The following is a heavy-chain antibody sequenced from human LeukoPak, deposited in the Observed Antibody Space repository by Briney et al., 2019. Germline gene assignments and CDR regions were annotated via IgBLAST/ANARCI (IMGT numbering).Heavy chain of an antibody. CDR3: ARKKVEPDRYFDY. Sequence: GASVKVSCKASGYTFTTYTINWVRQAPGQGLEWMGWINTNTGNPMYAQGFTGRFVFSLDTSVSTVYLQISSLKAEDTAVYYCARKKVEPDRYFDYWGQGSLVTVSS. J-gene: IGHJ4*02. D-gene: IGHD1-14*01. CDR1: GYTFTTYT. CDR2: INTNTGNP. V-gene: IGHV7-4-1*02.